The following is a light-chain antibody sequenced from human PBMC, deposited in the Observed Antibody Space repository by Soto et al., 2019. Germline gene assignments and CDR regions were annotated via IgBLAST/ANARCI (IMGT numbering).Light chain of an antibody. CDR2: LGS. CDR1: QSLLYSNGYNY. V-gene: IGKV2-28*01. J-gene: IGKJ1*01. CDR3: QQYNSHRT. Sequence: DIVMTQSPLSLPVTPGEPASISCRSSQSLLYSNGYNYLDWYLQKPGQSPQLLIYLGSIRASGVPDRFSGSVSGTEFTLSISSLQPDDFATYHCQQYNSHRTFGQGTKVDIK.